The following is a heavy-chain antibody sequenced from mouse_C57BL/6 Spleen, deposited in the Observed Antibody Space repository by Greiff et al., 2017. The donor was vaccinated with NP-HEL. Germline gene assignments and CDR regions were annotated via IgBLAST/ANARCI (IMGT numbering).Heavy chain of an antibody. CDR3: ARSEDGYYGRDYFDY. V-gene: IGHV1-82*01. CDR1: GYAFSSSW. J-gene: IGHJ2*01. CDR2: IYPGDGDT. Sequence: VQLQESGPELVKPGASVKISCKASGYAFSSSWMNWVKQRPGKGLEWIGRIYPGDGDTNYNGKFKGKATLTADKSSSTAYMQLSSLTSEDSAVYFVARSEDGYYGRDYFDYWGQGTTLTVAS. D-gene: IGHD2-3*01.